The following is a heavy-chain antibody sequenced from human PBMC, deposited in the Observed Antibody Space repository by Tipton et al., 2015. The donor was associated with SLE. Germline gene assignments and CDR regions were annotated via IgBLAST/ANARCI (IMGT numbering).Heavy chain of an antibody. CDR3: ARGLPATSWFDP. J-gene: IGHJ5*02. Sequence: LRLSCAVYGGSFSGYYWSWIRQPPGKGLEWIGEINHSGSTNYNPSLKSRVTISVDTSKNQFSLKLNSVTAADTAVYYCARGLPATSWFDPWGQGTLVTVSS. CDR1: GGSFSGYY. D-gene: IGHD1-26*01. V-gene: IGHV4-34*01. CDR2: INHSGST.